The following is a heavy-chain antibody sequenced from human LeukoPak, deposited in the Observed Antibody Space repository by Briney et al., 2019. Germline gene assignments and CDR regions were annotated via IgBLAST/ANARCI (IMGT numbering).Heavy chain of an antibody. V-gene: IGHV3-48*02. CDR2: ISSSNHAI. Sequence: GGSLRLSCAASGFIFSSYSMSWVRQAPGKGLEWLSYISSSNHAIYYADSVKGRFTISRDNAKNSLFLQMNSLRDEDTAVYYCARGYYSLGYFDYWGRGALVTVSS. CDR1: GFIFSSYS. D-gene: IGHD3-22*01. J-gene: IGHJ4*02. CDR3: ARGYYSLGYFDY.